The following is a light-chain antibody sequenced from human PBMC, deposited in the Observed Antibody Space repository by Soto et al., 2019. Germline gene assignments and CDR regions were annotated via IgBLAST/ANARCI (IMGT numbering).Light chain of an antibody. CDR3: QQSYTLSPLT. CDR2: AAS. Sequence: DIEMTQSRSSLSASVVDIVTITCRESQSISNYLNWYQQKPGKPPKVLISAASSLQRGVPSRFSGSGSGTDFTLTISSLHPEDFATYYCQQSYTLSPLTFGGGTKVDIK. J-gene: IGKJ4*01. CDR1: QSISNY. V-gene: IGKV1-39*01.